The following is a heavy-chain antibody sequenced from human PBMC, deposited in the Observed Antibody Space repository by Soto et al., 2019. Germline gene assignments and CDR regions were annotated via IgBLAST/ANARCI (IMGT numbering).Heavy chain of an antibody. J-gene: IGHJ4*02. Sequence: EVQLLESGGGLLQPGGSLRLSCAASGFTFRSYAMTWVRQAPGKGLEWVSTITGSSVSTYYADSVKGRFTISRDNSKNALFLQMNSLRAEDTAVYSCANLAGGSTSYFDFWGQGTLVTVSS. CDR3: ANLAGGSTSYFDF. CDR2: ITGSSVST. D-gene: IGHD3-16*01. CDR1: GFTFRSYA. V-gene: IGHV3-23*01.